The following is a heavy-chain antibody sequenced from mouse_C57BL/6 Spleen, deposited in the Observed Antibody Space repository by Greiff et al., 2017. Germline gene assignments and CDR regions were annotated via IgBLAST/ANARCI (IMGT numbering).Heavy chain of an antibody. CDR3: ARDFDHYGSSSPFDY. CDR1: GYTFTDYY. V-gene: IGHV1-19*01. CDR2: INPYNGGT. D-gene: IGHD1-1*01. J-gene: IGHJ2*01. Sequence: VQLKQSGPVLVKPGASVKMSCKASGYTFTDYYMNWVKQSHGKSLEWIGVINPYNGGTSYNQKFKGKDTLTVDKSSSTAYMELNSLTSEDSAVYYCARDFDHYGSSSPFDYWGQGTTLTVSS.